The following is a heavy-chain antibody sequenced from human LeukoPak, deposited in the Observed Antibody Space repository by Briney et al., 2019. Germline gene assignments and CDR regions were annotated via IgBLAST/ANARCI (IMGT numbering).Heavy chain of an antibody. CDR3: ARPMVQGVRYYYYYGMDV. Sequence: PGGSLRLSCAASGFTFSSYGMHWVRQAPGKGLEWVAVISYDGSNKYYADSVKGRFTISRDNSKNTLYLQMNSLRAEDTAVYYCARPMVQGVRYYYYYGMDVWGQGTTVTVSS. CDR2: ISYDGSNK. V-gene: IGHV3-30*03. D-gene: IGHD3-10*01. CDR1: GFTFSSYG. J-gene: IGHJ6*02.